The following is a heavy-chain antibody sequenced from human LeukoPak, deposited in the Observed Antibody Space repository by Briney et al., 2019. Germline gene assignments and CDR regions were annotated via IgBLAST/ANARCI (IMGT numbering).Heavy chain of an antibody. CDR3: ARPYGSGSYYLNWFDP. J-gene: IGHJ5*02. CDR1: GGSFSGYY. Sequence: SETLSLTCAVYGGSFSGYYWSWIRQPPGKGLEWIGEINHSGSTNYNPSLKSRVTISVDTSKNQFSLKLSSVTAADTAVYYCARPYGSGSYYLNWFDPWGQGTLVTVSS. V-gene: IGHV4-34*01. D-gene: IGHD3-10*01. CDR2: INHSGST.